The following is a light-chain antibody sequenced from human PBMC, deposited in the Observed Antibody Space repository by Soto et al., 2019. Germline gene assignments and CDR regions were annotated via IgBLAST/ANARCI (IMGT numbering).Light chain of an antibody. CDR2: EDI. J-gene: IGLJ2*01. CDR1: SSDFQNYNL. CDR3: CSYAGTSTIL. V-gene: IGLV2-23*01. Sequence: QSALTQSASVSGSPGQSITISCTGTSSDFQNYNLVSWYQHHPDRAPKLIIYEDIERPSGVSNRFSGSKSGNTASLTISGLQADDEADYYCCSYAGTSTILFGGGTKVTVL.